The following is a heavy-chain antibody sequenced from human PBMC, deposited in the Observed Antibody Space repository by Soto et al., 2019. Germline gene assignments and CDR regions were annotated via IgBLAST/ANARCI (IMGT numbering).Heavy chain of an antibody. J-gene: IGHJ3*02. CDR3: AGSFKYGSGTFDAFDI. CDR1: GDGMSVYA. V-gene: IGHV1-69*13. Sequence: SLNVYRKTAGDGMSVYAVSWVRKTAVQGLEWMGGIIPIFGTTNYAEKFRGRVSITADESTSTTYVELSSLRSEDTAVYYCAGSFKYGSGTFDAFDIWGQGTMVTVSS. CDR2: IIPIFGTT. D-gene: IGHD3-10*01.